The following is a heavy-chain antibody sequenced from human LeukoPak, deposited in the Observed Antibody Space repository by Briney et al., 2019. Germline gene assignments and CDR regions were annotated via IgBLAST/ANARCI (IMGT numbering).Heavy chain of an antibody. J-gene: IGHJ4*02. Sequence: GGSLRLSCAASGFTFSSYAMSWVRQAPGKGLEWVSAISGSGGSTYYADSVKGRFTISRDNSKNTLYLQMNSLRAEDTAVYYCAPNIVATVNFDYWGQGTLVTVSS. CDR2: ISGSGGST. CDR3: APNIVATVNFDY. D-gene: IGHD5-12*01. CDR1: GFTFSSYA. V-gene: IGHV3-23*01.